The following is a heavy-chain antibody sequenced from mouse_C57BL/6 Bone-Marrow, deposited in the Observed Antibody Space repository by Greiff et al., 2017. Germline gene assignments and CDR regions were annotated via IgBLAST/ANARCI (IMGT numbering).Heavy chain of an antibody. J-gene: IGHJ1*03. Sequence: QVQLQQPGAELVMPGASVKLSCKASGYTFTSYWMHWVKQSPGQGLEWIGEIDPSDSYTNYNQKFKGKSTLTVDKTSSTVYMQLSSLTSEDSAVYYCASSYYDYDEYFDVWGTGTTVTVSS. CDR3: ASSYYDYDEYFDV. CDR2: IDPSDSYT. CDR1: GYTFTSYW. V-gene: IGHV1-69*01. D-gene: IGHD2-4*01.